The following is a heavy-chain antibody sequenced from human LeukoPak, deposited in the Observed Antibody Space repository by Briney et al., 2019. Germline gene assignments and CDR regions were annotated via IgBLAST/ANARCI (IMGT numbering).Heavy chain of an antibody. J-gene: IGHJ6*02. Sequence: PGGSLRLSCAASGFTFDDYAMHWVRRAPGKGLEWVSGISWNSGSIGYADSVKGRFTISRDNAKNSLYLQMNSLRAEDTALYYCAKGSKRLYYDFWSGRTPDYYYYGMDVWGQGTTVTVSS. D-gene: IGHD3-3*01. CDR3: AKGSKRLYYDFWSGRTPDYYYYGMDV. CDR2: ISWNSGSI. CDR1: GFTFDDYA. V-gene: IGHV3-9*01.